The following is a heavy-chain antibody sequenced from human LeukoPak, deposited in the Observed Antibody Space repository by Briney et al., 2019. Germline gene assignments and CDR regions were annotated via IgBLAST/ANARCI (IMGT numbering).Heavy chain of an antibody. J-gene: IGHJ4*02. V-gene: IGHV3-30*02. D-gene: IGHD4-11*01. CDR2: IRHDESRT. Sequence: PGGSLRLSCAASGFIFSSYGIHWVRQAPGEGLEWVAYIRHDESRTFYADSVKGRFTISRDNAKNSLYLQMNSLRAEDTAVYYCARGVTTVDWGQGTLVTVSS. CDR3: ARGVTTVD. CDR1: GFIFSSYG.